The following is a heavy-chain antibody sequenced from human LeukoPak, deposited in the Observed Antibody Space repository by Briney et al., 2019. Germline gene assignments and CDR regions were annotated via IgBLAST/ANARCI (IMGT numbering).Heavy chain of an antibody. Sequence: ASVKVSCKASGYTFTGYYMHWVRQAPGQGLEWMGWINPNSGGTNYAQKFQGRVTMTRDASISTAYMELSRLRSDDTAVYYCARDYDIVVVPAAKYYFDYWGQGTLVTVSS. D-gene: IGHD2-2*01. V-gene: IGHV1-2*02. J-gene: IGHJ4*02. CDR1: GYTFTGYY. CDR2: INPNSGGT. CDR3: ARDYDIVVVPAAKYYFDY.